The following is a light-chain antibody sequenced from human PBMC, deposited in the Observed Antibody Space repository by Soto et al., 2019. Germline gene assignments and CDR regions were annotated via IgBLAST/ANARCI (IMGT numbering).Light chain of an antibody. CDR2: DVR. Sequence: QSALTQPASVSGSPGQSITISCTGTSSDAGGYNYVSWFQQHPGKAPKLMIYDVRNRPSGISNRFSGSKSGNTASLTISGLQAEDEADYYCNSYTSSSTYVFGTGTKLTVL. CDR1: SSDAGGYNY. J-gene: IGLJ1*01. CDR3: NSYTSSSTYV. V-gene: IGLV2-14*01.